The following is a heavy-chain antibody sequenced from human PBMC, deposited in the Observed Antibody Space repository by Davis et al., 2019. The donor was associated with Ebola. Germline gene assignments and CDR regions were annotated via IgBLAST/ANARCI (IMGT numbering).Heavy chain of an antibody. CDR3: ARVHLSGYYYYYMDV. CDR2: IIPILGIA. CDR1: GGTFSSYA. D-gene: IGHD1-26*01. Sequence: SVPVSCKASGGTFSSYAISWVRQAPGQGLEWMGGIIPILGIANYAQKFQGRVTITADESTSTAYMELSSLRSDDTAVYYCARVHLSGYYYYYMDVWGKGTTVTVSS. J-gene: IGHJ6*03. V-gene: IGHV1-69*10.